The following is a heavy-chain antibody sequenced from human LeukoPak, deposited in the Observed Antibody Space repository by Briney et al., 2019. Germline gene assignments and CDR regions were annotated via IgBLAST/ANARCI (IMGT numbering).Heavy chain of an antibody. CDR1: GYTFTGYG. Sequence: EASVKVSCKASGYTFTGYGISWVRQAPGQGLEWMGWISAYNGNTNYAQKLQGRVTMTTDTSTSTAYMELRSLRSDDTAVYYCASNVAVAGDYNWFDPWGQGTLVTVSS. J-gene: IGHJ5*02. V-gene: IGHV1-18*01. D-gene: IGHD6-19*01. CDR3: ASNVAVAGDYNWFDP. CDR2: ISAYNGNT.